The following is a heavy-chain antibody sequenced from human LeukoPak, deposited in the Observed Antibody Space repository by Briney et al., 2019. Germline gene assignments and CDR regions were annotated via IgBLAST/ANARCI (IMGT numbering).Heavy chain of an antibody. CDR3: ARVGGEYDFWSGYSNWFDP. CDR2: ISAYNGNT. J-gene: IGHJ5*02. CDR1: GGTFSSYA. D-gene: IGHD3-3*01. Sequence: ASVKVSCKASGGTFSSYAISWVRQAPGQGLEWMGWISAYNGNTNYAQKLQGRVTMTTDTSTSTAYMELRSLRSDDTAVYYCARVGGEYDFWSGYSNWFDPWGQGTLVTVSS. V-gene: IGHV1-18*01.